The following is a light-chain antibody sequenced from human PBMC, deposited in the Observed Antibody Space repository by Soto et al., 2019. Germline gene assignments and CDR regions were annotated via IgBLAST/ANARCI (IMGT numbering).Light chain of an antibody. V-gene: IGKV1-5*03. CDR2: KAA. CDR3: QQYTSYSLT. CDR1: QSISSW. J-gene: IGKJ4*01. Sequence: DIQMTQSPSTLSASVGDRVTITCRASQSISSWLAWYQQKPGKAPKRLSYKAASLESGVPSRFSGSGSGTEFTLTISSLQPDDFATYYCQQYTSYSLTFGGGTKVEIK.